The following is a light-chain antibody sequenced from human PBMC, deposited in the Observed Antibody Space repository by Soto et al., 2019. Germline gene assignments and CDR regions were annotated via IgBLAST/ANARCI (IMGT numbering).Light chain of an antibody. V-gene: IGLV2-14*01. CDR3: SSYTYSGTLVV. J-gene: IGLJ3*02. CDR1: SNDVGGYHY. CDR2: EIS. Sequence: QSALTQPASVSGSPGQSITISCTGTSNDVGGYHYVSWYQQYPGKAPNLIIYEISHRPSGVSNRFSGSKSGNTASLTISGLQAEDDADYYCSSYTYSGTLVVFGGGTKLTV.